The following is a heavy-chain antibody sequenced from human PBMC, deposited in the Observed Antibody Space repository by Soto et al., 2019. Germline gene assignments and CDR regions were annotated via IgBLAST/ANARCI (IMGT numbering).Heavy chain of an antibody. V-gene: IGHV3-48*01. J-gene: IGHJ4*02. CDR2: ISSTSSTI. Sequence: EVQLVESGGGLVQPGGSLRLSCVASGFAFSSYSLNWVRQAPGKGLEWVSYISSTSSTIYYADSVKGRFTISRANAKDSLYLQMNSLRAEDTAVYYCARGLGASNRRFDYWGQGTLVTVSS. CDR1: GFAFSSYS. D-gene: IGHD1-26*01. CDR3: ARGLGASNRRFDY.